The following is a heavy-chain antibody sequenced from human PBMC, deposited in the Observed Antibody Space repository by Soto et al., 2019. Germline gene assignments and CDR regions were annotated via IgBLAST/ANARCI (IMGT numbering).Heavy chain of an antibody. J-gene: IGHJ4*02. V-gene: IGHV3-33*01. CDR2: IWFDGSNK. Sequence: QVQVVESGGGVVQPGRSLRLSCVASGFKFSTYGMHWVRQAPGKGLEWVAVIWFDGSNKYYGDSVKGRFTISRDNSKNTVYLQMNSLRVEDTAVYYCARDRRFLEWLDYWGQGTLVPVSS. D-gene: IGHD3-3*01. CDR1: GFKFSTYG. CDR3: ARDRRFLEWLDY.